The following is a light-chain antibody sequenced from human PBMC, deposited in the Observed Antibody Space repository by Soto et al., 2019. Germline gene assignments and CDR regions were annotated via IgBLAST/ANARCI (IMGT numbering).Light chain of an antibody. V-gene: IGLV1-51*01. CDR2: DDN. CDR3: SSYSSTSALGV. J-gene: IGLJ3*02. CDR1: SSNIGGNS. Sequence: QSVMTQPPSVSAAPGQKVTISCSGSSSNIGGNSVSWYQQLPGTAPKLLIYDDNKRPSGIPDRFSGSKSGTSATLGITGFQTGDEADYYCSSYSSTSALGVFGGGTKLTVL.